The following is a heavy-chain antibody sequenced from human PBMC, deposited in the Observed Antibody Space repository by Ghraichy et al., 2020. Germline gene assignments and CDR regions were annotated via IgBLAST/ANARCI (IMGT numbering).Heavy chain of an antibody. J-gene: IGHJ4*02. CDR1: GGSISSSSYY. CDR2: IYYSGST. CDR3: ARPAVDFWSGPMGAYYFDY. Sequence: GSLSLTCTVSGGSISSSSYYWGWIRQPPGKGLEWIGSIYYSGSTYYNPSLKSRVTISVDTSKNQFSLKLSSVTAADTAVYYCARPAVDFWSGPMGAYYFDYWGQGTLVTVSS. V-gene: IGHV4-39*01. D-gene: IGHD3-3*01.